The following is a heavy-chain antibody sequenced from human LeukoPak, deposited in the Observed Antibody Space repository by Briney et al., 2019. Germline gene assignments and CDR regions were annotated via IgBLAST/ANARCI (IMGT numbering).Heavy chain of an antibody. V-gene: IGHV4-39*07. Sequence: SETLSLTCTVSGGSISSSSYYWGWIRQPPGKGLEWIGSIYYSGSTYYNPSLKSRVTISVDTSKNQFSLKLSSVTAADTAVYYCARDQVDSSAFDIWGQGTMVTVSS. CDR3: ARDQVDSSAFDI. J-gene: IGHJ3*02. D-gene: IGHD6-13*01. CDR2: IYYSGST. CDR1: GGSISSSSYY.